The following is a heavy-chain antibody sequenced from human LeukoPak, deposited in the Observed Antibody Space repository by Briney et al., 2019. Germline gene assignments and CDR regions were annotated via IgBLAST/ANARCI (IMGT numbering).Heavy chain of an antibody. D-gene: IGHD5-12*01. CDR3: ARQGYSGYDKYYDY. V-gene: IGHV4-59*01. CDR1: GGSISSYY. J-gene: IGHJ4*02. CDR2: IYYSGST. Sequence: SETLSLTCTVSGGSISSYYWSWIRQPPGKGLEWIGYIYYSGSTNYNPSLKSQVTISVDTSKNQFSLKLSSVTAADTAVYYCARQGYSGYDKYYDYWGQGTLVTVSS.